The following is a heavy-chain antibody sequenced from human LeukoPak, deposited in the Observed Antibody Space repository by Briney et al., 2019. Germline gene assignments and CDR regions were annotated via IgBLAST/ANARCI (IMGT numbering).Heavy chain of an antibody. CDR3: AKARVTTVSYYYYYGMDV. J-gene: IGHJ6*02. Sequence: GGSLRLSCAASGFTFSSYAMSWVRQAPGKGLEWVSGISGSGGSTYYADSVEGRFTISRDNSKNTLYLQMNSLRAEDTAVYYCAKARVTTVSYYYYYGMDVWGQGTTVTVSS. CDR2: ISGSGGST. CDR1: GFTFSSYA. D-gene: IGHD4-11*01. V-gene: IGHV3-23*01.